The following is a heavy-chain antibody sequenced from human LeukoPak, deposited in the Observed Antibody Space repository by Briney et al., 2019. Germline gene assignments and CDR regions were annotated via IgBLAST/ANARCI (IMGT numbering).Heavy chain of an antibody. V-gene: IGHV1-2*02. Sequence: GASVKVSCKASGYTFTGYYMHWVRQAPGQGLEWMGWINPNSGGTNYAQKFQGRVTMTRDTSISTAYMELSRLRSDDTAVYYCARRAQVKSNWYFDLWGRGTLVTVSS. CDR1: GYTFTGYY. D-gene: IGHD3-22*01. CDR2: INPNSGGT. J-gene: IGHJ2*01. CDR3: ARRAQVKSNWYFDL.